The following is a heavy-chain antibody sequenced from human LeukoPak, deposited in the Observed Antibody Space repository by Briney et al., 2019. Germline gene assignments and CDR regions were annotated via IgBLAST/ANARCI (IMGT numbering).Heavy chain of an antibody. J-gene: IGHJ5*02. Sequence: PSETLSLTCTVFGGSISSYYWSWIRQPPGKGLEWIGHIYYSGSTNYNPSLKSRVTISVDTSKNQFSLKLSSVTAADTAVYYCAREYFVVVVVAARYNWFDPWGQGTLVTVSS. D-gene: IGHD2-15*01. CDR1: GGSISSYY. CDR3: AREYFVVVVVAARYNWFDP. V-gene: IGHV4-59*12. CDR2: IYYSGST.